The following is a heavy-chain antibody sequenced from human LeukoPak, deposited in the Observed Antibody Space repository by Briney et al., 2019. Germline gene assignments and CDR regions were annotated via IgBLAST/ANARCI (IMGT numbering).Heavy chain of an antibody. CDR1: GYPSPGSY. Sequence: ASVKVSCKASGYPSPGSYMTWVRQAPGQGLGWRGGFNPNSGGQTNAQKFQGRVTMTRDTSISTAYMELSRLRSDDTAVYYCARDSPSIVVVPAAMGEGYYYYYGMDVWGQGTTVTVSS. J-gene: IGHJ6*02. CDR3: ARDSPSIVVVPAAMGEGYYYYYGMDV. V-gene: IGHV1-2*02. CDR2: FNPNSGGQ. D-gene: IGHD2-2*01.